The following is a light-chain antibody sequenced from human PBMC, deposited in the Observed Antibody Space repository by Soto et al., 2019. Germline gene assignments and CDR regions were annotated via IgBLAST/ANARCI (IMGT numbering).Light chain of an antibody. CDR3: QQSYSTPPYT. V-gene: IGKV1-39*01. Sequence: DIPMTQSPSSLSASVGDRVTITCRASQSISSYLNWYQQKPGKAPKLLIYAASSLQSGVPSRFSGSGSGTDFTLTISSLQPEDFATYYCQQSYSTPPYTFGQGTKLDLK. CDR2: AAS. CDR1: QSISSY. J-gene: IGKJ2*01.